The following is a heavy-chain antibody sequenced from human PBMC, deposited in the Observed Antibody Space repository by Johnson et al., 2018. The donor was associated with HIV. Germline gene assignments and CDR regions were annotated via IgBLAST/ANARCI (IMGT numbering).Heavy chain of an antibody. V-gene: IGHV3-30*04. J-gene: IGHJ3*02. CDR2: ISYDGSIK. D-gene: IGHD6-6*01. CDR3: ARCDSSSPLRAFDI. CDR1: GFTFSSYA. Sequence: QVQLVESGGGVVQPGRSLRLSCAASGFTFSSYAMHWVRQAPGKGLEWVAVISYDGSIKYYADSVKGRFTISRDNSKNTLYLQMNSLRAEDTAVYYCARCDSSSPLRAFDIWGQGTMVTVSS.